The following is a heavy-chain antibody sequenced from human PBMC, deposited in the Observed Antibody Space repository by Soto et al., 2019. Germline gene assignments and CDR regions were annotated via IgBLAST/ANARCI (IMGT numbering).Heavy chain of an antibody. CDR3: ARDREGRPDYYYYGMDV. D-gene: IGHD1-26*01. V-gene: IGHV3-48*01. J-gene: IGHJ6*02. CDR2: ISSSSSTI. CDR1: GFTFSSYS. Sequence: EVQLVESGGGLVQPGGSLRLSCAASGFTFSSYSMNWVRQAPGKGLEWVSYISSSSSTIYYADSVKGRFTISRDNAKNSLYLQMSGLRAEDTAVYYGARDREGRPDYYYYGMDVWGQGTTVTVCS.